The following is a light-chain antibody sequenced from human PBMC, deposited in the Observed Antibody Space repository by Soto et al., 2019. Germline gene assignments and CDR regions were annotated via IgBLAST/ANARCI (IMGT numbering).Light chain of an antibody. V-gene: IGKV3-20*01. CDR1: QSIDSRY. CDR2: GAS. CDR3: HHYDDSPPFN. J-gene: IGKJ3*01. Sequence: EIVLTQSPGTLSLSPGERATLSCRASQSIDSRYLAWYQQTPGRAPRLLIYGASNRATGIPDRFSGSASGTDFTLTITRLEPEDFAVYYCHHYDDSPPFNFGPGTKVDIK.